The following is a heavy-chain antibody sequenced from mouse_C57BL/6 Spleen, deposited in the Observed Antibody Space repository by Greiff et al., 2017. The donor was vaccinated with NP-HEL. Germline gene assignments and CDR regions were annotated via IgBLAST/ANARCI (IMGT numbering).Heavy chain of an antibody. CDR3: ARHAKIVSRAGVYYAMDY. Sequence: QVQLQQSGAELVKPGASVKLSCKASGYTFTEYTIHWVKQRSGQGLEWIGWFYPGSGSIKYNEKFKDKATLTADKSSSTVYMELSRLTSEDSAVYFCARHAKIVSRAGVYYAMDYWGQGTSVTVSS. CDR1: GYTFTEYT. J-gene: IGHJ4*01. CDR2: FYPGSGSI. V-gene: IGHV1-62-2*01. D-gene: IGHD3-3*01.